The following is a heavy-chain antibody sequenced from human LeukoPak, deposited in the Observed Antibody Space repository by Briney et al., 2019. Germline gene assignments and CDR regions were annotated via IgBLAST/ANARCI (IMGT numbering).Heavy chain of an antibody. CDR3: ARVAMTTVTNYYYYYGMDV. CDR2: IYYSGST. D-gene: IGHD4-17*01. J-gene: IGHJ6*02. Sequence: PSQTLSLASTVSGGSISSGGHYWSWIRQHPGKGLEWIGYIYYSGSTYYNPSLKSRVTISVDTSKNQFSLKLSSVTAADTAVYYCARVAMTTVTNYYYYYGMDVWGQGTTVTVSS. CDR1: GGSISSGGHY. V-gene: IGHV4-31*03.